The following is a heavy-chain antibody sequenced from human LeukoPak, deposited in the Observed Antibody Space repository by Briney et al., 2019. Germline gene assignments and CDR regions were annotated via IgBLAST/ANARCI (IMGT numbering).Heavy chain of an antibody. CDR1: GYTFTSYA. Sequence: GASVKVSCKASGYTFTSYAMHWVRQAPGQRLEWMGWINAGNGNTKYSQEFQGRVTMTRDTSTSTVYMELSSLRSEDTAVYYCARRCGRYDILTGYQPCGAFDIWGQGTMVTVSS. D-gene: IGHD3-9*01. CDR3: ARRCGRYDILTGYQPCGAFDI. CDR2: INAGNGNT. J-gene: IGHJ3*02. V-gene: IGHV1-3*03.